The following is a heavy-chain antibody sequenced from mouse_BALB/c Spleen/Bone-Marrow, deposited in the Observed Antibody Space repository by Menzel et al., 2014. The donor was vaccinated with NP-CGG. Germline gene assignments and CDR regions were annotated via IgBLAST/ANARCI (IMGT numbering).Heavy chain of an antibody. CDR3: ARSTMITEGFAY. D-gene: IGHD2-4*01. V-gene: IGHV2-9*02. Sequence: VQGVESGPGLVAPSQSLSITCTVSGFSLTSYGVHWVRQPPGKGLEWLGVIWAGGSTNYNSALMSRLSISKDNSKSQVXLKMNSLQTDDTAMYYCARSTMITEGFAYWGQGTLVTVSA. J-gene: IGHJ3*01. CDR1: GFSLTSYG. CDR2: IWAGGST.